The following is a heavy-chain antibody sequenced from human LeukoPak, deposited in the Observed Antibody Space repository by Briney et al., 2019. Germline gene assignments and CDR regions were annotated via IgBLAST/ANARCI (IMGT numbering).Heavy chain of an antibody. Sequence: GRSLRLSCAASGFTFSNYGIHWVRKAPGKGLELVAVISSDGSNKYYADSVKGRFTISRDNSKKTVHLQMHSPRGEDNTVYYCSKTPGWGIDYWGQGTLVTVPS. D-gene: IGHD3-16*01. V-gene: IGHV3-30*18. CDR2: ISSDGSNK. CDR1: GFTFSNYG. CDR3: SKTPGWGIDY. J-gene: IGHJ4*02.